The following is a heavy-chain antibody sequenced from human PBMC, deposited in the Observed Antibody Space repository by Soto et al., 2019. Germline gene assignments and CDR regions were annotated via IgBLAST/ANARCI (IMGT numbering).Heavy chain of an antibody. CDR1: GDTFTEYY. CDR2: VNPSGGHT. V-gene: IGHV1-46*01. CDR3: ARGGHVVVVTAALDY. Sequence: QVQLMQSGAEVKKPGASVKVSCKASGDTFTEYYIHWVRQAPGQGLEWMGTVNPSGGHTTYAQHFLGRVTRARDTATSTLYTELTSLTSEDTAGYYCARGGHVVVVTAALDYWGQGTLVTVSS. J-gene: IGHJ4*02. D-gene: IGHD2-21*02.